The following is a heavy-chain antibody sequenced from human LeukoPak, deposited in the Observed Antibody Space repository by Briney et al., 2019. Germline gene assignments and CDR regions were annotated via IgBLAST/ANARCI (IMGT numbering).Heavy chain of an antibody. CDR1: GYTFTGYY. D-gene: IGHD2-2*01. V-gene: IGHV1-2*02. CDR3: ARDTPHYCSSTSCPFDY. J-gene: IGHJ4*02. CDR2: INPNSGGT. Sequence: ASVKVSCKASGYTFTGYYMHWVRQAPGQGLEWMGWINPNSGGTNYAQKFQGGVTMTRDTSISTAYMELSRLRSDDTAVYYCARDTPHYCSSTSCPFDYWGQGTLVTVSS.